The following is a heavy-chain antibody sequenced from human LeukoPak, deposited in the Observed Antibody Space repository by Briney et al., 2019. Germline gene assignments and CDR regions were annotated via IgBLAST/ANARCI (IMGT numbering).Heavy chain of an antibody. J-gene: IGHJ4*02. CDR3: AKDIGGYYYDSSGSFDY. CDR1: GFTFSSYS. D-gene: IGHD3-22*01. CDR2: ISSSSSYI. Sequence: GSLRLSCAASGFTFSSYSMNWVRQAPGKGLEWVSSISSSSSYIYYADSVKGRFTISRDNAKNSLYLQMNSLRAEDTALYYCAKDIGGYYYDSSGSFDYWGQGTLVTVSS. V-gene: IGHV3-21*04.